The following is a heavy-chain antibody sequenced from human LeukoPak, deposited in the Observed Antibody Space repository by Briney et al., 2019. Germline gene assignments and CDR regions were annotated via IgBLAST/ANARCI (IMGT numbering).Heavy chain of an antibody. V-gene: IGHV3-30*02. CDR2: IQDDGAKT. CDR1: GFTFNTYP. D-gene: IGHD3-22*01. CDR3: ATQTITLVVVISPFYY. Sequence: PGGSLRLSCAASGFTFNTYPMHWVRQAPGKGLEWVALIQDDGAKTNYADYVRGRFTICRDNSRSTVYLQMNSLNPDDTAVYYCATQTITLVVVISPFYYWGQGALVTVSS. J-gene: IGHJ4*02.